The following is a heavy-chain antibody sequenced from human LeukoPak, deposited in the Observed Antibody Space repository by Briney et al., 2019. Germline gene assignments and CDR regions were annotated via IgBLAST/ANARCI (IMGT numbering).Heavy chain of an antibody. J-gene: IGHJ4*02. D-gene: IGHD3-22*01. CDR1: GFTFSSYS. CDR3: ARDRAPWYYDSSGYYPRAPAY. Sequence: GGSLRLSCAASGFTFSSYSMNWVRQAPGKGLEWVSSISSSSSYIYYADSVKGRFTISRDNAKNSPYLQMNSLRAEDTAVYYCARDRAPWYYDSSGYYPRAPAYWGQGTLVTVSS. CDR2: ISSSSSYI. V-gene: IGHV3-21*01.